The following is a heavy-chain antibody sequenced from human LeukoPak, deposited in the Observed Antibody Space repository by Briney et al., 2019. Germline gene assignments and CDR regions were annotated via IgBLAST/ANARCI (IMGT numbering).Heavy chain of an antibody. CDR1: GYTFTSYG. D-gene: IGHD2-8*01. CDR3: VREVEYCTNGVCYVAFGY. CDR2: ISAYNGNT. J-gene: IGHJ4*02. Sequence: ASVKVSCKASGYTFTSYGITWVRQAPGQGLGWMGWISAYNGNTNYAQKFQGRVTMTTDTSTSTAYMELRSLRSDDTAVYYCVREVEYCTNGVCYVAFGYWGQGTLVTVSS. V-gene: IGHV1-18*01.